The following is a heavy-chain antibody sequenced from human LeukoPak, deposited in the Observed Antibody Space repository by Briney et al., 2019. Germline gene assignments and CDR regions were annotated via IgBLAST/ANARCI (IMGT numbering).Heavy chain of an antibody. CDR3: ARDRGVRGNLDY. Sequence: GSLRLSCAASGFTVSSNCMSWVRQPPGKGLEWIGSIYSSVSTYYNPSLKSRVTISVDTSKNQFSLRLSSVTAADTAVYYCARDRGVRGNLDYWGQGTLVTVSS. CDR1: GFTVSSNC. CDR2: IYSSVST. J-gene: IGHJ4*02. V-gene: IGHV4-39*07. D-gene: IGHD3-10*01.